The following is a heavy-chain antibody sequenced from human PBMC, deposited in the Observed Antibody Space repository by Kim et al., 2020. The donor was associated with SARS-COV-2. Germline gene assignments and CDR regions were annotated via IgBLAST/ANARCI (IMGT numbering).Heavy chain of an antibody. V-gene: IGHV1-58*01. Sequence: AQKFQERVTITRDMSTSTAYMELSSLRSEDTAVYYCAAVSGSYYYYYMDVWGKGTTVTVSS. J-gene: IGHJ6*03. D-gene: IGHD1-26*01. CDR3: AAVSGSYYYYYMDV.